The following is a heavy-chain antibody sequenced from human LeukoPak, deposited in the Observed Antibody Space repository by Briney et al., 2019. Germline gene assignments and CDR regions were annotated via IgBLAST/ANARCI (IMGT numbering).Heavy chain of an antibody. D-gene: IGHD3-10*01. CDR3: ARAVYYGSSPNLDP. CDR1: GYTFTAYY. Sequence: ASVKVSCKASGYTFTAYYMHWVRQAPGQGLEWMGWINPNTGGTDYAQRFQGRVTMTRDTSISTAYMELSRLRSDDTAVYYCARAVYYGSSPNLDPWGQGTLVTVSS. V-gene: IGHV1-2*02. J-gene: IGHJ5*02. CDR2: INPNTGGT.